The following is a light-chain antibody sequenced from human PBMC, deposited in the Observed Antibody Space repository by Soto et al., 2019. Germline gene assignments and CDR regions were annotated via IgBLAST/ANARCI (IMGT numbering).Light chain of an antibody. Sequence: IMLTQSPATLSVSQGERTTLSCRASQTFGSNLAWYKQKPGQAPRLLIYGASNRATGIPDSLSGSASGTEFPLTISRMEPEDSAVYYCQQYGTPGTFGQGTKVDIK. CDR1: QTFGSN. J-gene: IGKJ1*01. CDR3: QQYGTPGT. CDR2: GAS. V-gene: IGKV3-20*01.